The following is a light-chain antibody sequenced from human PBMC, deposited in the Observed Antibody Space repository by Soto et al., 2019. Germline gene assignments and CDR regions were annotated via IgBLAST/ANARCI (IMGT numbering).Light chain of an antibody. CDR1: SSDVGGYNY. J-gene: IGLJ1*01. V-gene: IGLV2-14*01. CDR3: NSYTSSSTLDV. Sequence: QSALTQPASVSGSPGQSITLSCSGTSSDVGGYNYVSWYQQHPGKAPKLMIYEVSNRPSGVSNRFSGSKSGNTASLTISGLQADDEADYFCNSYTSSSTLDVFGTGTKLTVL. CDR2: EVS.